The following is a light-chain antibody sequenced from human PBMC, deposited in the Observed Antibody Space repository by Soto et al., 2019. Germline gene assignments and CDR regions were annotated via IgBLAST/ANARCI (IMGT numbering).Light chain of an antibody. V-gene: IGLV2-14*01. J-gene: IGLJ2*01. CDR2: DVS. CDR1: SSDVGGYNY. CDR3: RSYTTSSILI. Sequence: QSALTQPASVSGSPGQSITISCTGTSSDVGGYNYVSWYQQHPGKAPKLMIYDVSNRPSGVSNRFSGSKSGNTASLTISGLQAEDEADYYCRSYTTSSILIFGGGTKLTVL.